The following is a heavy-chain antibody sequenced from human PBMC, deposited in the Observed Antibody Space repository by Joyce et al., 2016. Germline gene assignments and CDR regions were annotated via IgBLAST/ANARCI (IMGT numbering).Heavy chain of an antibody. CDR3: AGGILTGYFDY. Sequence: QGQLVESGGGVVQPGRSLRLSCAASGFTFSNYGMQWVRQAPGKGLEWVAVISYDGSNKHYGDSVKGRFTISRDNSKNTLYLQMNSLRTGDTAVYFCAGGILTGYFDYWGQGTLVSVSS. CDR2: ISYDGSNK. CDR1: GFTFSNYG. V-gene: IGHV3-30*03. D-gene: IGHD3-9*01. J-gene: IGHJ4*02.